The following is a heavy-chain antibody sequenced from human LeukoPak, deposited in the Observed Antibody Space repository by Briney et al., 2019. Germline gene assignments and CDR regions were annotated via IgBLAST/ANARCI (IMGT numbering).Heavy chain of an antibody. CDR2: INPNSGGT. V-gene: IGHV1-2*04. Sequence: ASVKVSCKASGYTFTGYYMHWVRQAPGQGLEWMGWINPNSGGTNYAQKFQGWVTMTRDTSISTAYMELSSLRPEDTAVYYCARDRVCSGGSCHYYYGMDVWGQGTTVTVSS. CDR3: ARDRVCSGGSCHYYYGMDV. D-gene: IGHD2-15*01. J-gene: IGHJ6*02. CDR1: GYTFTGYY.